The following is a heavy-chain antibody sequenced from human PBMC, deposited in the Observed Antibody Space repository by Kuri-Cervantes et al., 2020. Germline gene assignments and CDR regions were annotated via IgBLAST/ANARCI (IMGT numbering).Heavy chain of an antibody. D-gene: IGHD2-15*01. CDR1: GGSISSGDYY. Sequence: LRLSCTVSGGSISSGDYYWSWIRQPPGKGLEWIGYIYHSGSPNYNPSLKSRVTISVDKSKNQCSLKLSSVTAADTAVYYCARSGGSPKNYYYYMDVWGKGTTVTVSS. CDR3: ARSGGSPKNYYYYMDV. V-gene: IGHV4-30-4*01. CDR2: IYHSGSP. J-gene: IGHJ6*03.